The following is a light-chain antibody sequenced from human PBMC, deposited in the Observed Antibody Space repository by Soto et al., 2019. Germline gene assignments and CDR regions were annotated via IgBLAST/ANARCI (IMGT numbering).Light chain of an antibody. CDR2: DAS. CDR1: QDISNY. J-gene: IGKJ4*01. V-gene: IGKV1-33*01. Sequence: DIQMTQSPSSLSASVGDRVTITCQASQDISNYLNWYQQKPGKAPKLLIYDASNLETGVPSRFGGSGSGTDFTVTISSLQPEDIATYYCQQYDNLPPALTFGGGTKVEIK. CDR3: QQYDNLPPALT.